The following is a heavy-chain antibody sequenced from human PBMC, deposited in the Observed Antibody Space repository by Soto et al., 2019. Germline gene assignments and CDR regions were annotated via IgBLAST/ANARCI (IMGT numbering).Heavy chain of an antibody. CDR3: ARPDFGDYWYFDL. Sequence: QDQLVQSGAEVKKPGSSVKVSCKAFGGPFSSHTFSWVRQAPGQGLEWMGRIIPALGTTTYAQKFQGRVTITADESVTTVYIELNSLRTEDTAVYSCARPDFGDYWYFDLWGRGTLVTVSS. J-gene: IGHJ2*01. V-gene: IGHV1-69*08. CDR2: IIPALGTT. CDR1: GGPFSSHT. D-gene: IGHD4-17*01.